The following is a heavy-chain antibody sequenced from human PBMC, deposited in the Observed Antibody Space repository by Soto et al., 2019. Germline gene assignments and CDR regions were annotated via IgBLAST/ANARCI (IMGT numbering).Heavy chain of an antibody. CDR3: ARDQDDSSGYYDY. V-gene: IGHV1-18*01. J-gene: IGHJ4*02. CDR1: GYNFNSYT. D-gene: IGHD3-22*01. Sequence: GASVKVSCKASGYNFNSYTISWVRQAPGQGLEWMGRISAYNGNTNYAQKLQGRVTMTTDTSTSTAYMELRSLRSDDTAVYHCARDQDDSSGYYDYWGQGTLVTVSS. CDR2: ISAYNGNT.